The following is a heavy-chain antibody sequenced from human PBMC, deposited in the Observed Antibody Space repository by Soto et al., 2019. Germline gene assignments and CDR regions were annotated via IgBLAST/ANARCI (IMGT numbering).Heavy chain of an antibody. CDR2: ISAHNGNT. V-gene: IGHV1-18*01. CDR1: GYTFTSYG. Sequence: QVHLVQSGAEVKKPGASVKVSCKASGYTFTSYGITWVRQAPGQGLEWMGWISAHNGNTDYAQKFQGRVIVTRDTSTSTAYMELRGLRSDDTAVYYCARGRYGDYWGQGALVTVSS. CDR3: ARGRYGDY. D-gene: IGHD1-1*01. J-gene: IGHJ4*02.